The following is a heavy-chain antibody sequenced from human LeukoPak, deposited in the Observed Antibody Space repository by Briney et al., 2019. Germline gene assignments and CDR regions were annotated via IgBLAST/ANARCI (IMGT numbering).Heavy chain of an antibody. D-gene: IGHD3-22*01. CDR1: GYSFTSYW. J-gene: IGHJ1*01. Sequence: GESLKISCKGSGYSFTSYWIGWVRQMPGKGLEWMGIIYPGDSDTRYSLSFQGQVTISADKSISTAYLQWSSLKASDTAMYYCARSSVYYDSSGYYSIEYFQHWGQGTLVPVSS. CDR3: ARSSVYYDSSGYYSIEYFQH. V-gene: IGHV5-51*01. CDR2: IYPGDSDT.